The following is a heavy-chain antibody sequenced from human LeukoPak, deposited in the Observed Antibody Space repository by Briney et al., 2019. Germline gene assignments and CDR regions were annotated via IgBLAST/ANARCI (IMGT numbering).Heavy chain of an antibody. V-gene: IGHV1-69*13. J-gene: IGHJ6*03. CDR1: GGTFSSYA. CDR3: ARDGTAMPHMGMNYYYYYMDV. Sequence: GASVKVSCKASGGTFSSYAISWVRQAPGQGLEWMGGIIPIFGTANYAQKFQGRVTITADESTSTAYMELSSLRSEDTAVYYCARDGTAMPHMGMNYYYYYMDVWGKGTTVTISS. CDR2: IIPIFGTA. D-gene: IGHD5-18*01.